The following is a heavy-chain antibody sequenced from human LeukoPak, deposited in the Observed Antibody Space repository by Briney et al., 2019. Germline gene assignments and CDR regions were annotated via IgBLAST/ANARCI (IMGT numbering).Heavy chain of an antibody. CDR3: VSLGYSSSSVRY. CDR1: GFTFSSYN. J-gene: IGHJ4*02. Sequence: GGSLRLSCAASGFTFSSYNMNWVRQAPGKGLEWVSSITSIISYIYHTDSMKGRFTIARDNAKNSLYLQMNSLRAEDTAVYFCVSLGYSSSSVRYWGQGTLVTVSS. V-gene: IGHV3-21*01. CDR2: ITSIISYI. D-gene: IGHD6-6*01.